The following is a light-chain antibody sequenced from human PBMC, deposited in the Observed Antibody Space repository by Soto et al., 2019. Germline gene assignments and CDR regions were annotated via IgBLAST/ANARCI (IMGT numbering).Light chain of an antibody. CDR3: QQRSDWSLT. J-gene: IGKJ5*01. CDR2: DVS. Sequence: EIVLTQSPTTLTLSPWERATVPSRASESVRHYVAWYQQKPGQAPRLLIYDVSNRASGIPARFSGSGSETDFTLTISSLEPEDFAVYYCQQRSDWSLTFGQGHDWRL. V-gene: IGKV3-11*01. CDR1: ESVRHY.